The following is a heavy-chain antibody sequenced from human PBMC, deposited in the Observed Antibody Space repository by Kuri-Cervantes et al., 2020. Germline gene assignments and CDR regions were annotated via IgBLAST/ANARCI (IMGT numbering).Heavy chain of an antibody. J-gene: IGHJ5*02. CDR2: ISAYNGNT. CDR1: GYSFTSYG. V-gene: IGHV1-18*01. Sequence: GESLKISCKGSGYSFTSYGISWVRQAPGQGLEWMGWISAYNGNTNYAQKLQGRVTMTTDTSTSTAYMELRSLRSDDTAVYYCARDWDFWSGYGFDPWGQGTLVTVSS. D-gene: IGHD3-3*01. CDR3: ARDWDFWSGYGFDP.